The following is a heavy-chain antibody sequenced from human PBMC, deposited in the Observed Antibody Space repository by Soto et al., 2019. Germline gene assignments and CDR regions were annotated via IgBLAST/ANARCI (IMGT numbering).Heavy chain of an antibody. J-gene: IGHJ5*02. Sequence: EVQLVESGGGLIHPGGSQRLSCAASRFTVGSSYVSWVRQAPGKGLEWVSVIYTGDTTHYADSVKGRFTISRDNSKNTLYLQMNSLRVEDTAVYYCARDLMDVVPPADDLFDPWGQGILVTVSS. CDR3: ARDLMDVVPPADDLFDP. D-gene: IGHD2-2*01. CDR1: RFTVGSSY. V-gene: IGHV3-53*01. CDR2: IYTGDTT.